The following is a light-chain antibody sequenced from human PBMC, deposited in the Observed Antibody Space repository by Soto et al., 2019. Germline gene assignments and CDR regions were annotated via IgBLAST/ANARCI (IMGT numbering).Light chain of an antibody. CDR1: QSGGTS. CDR3: QHRSSWPRS. V-gene: IGKV3-11*01. CDR2: DAA. Sequence: DIVLTQSPATLSLSPVDRATLSCRASQSGGTSLAWYTQQPGQAPRLLIHDAAYRASGIPERFRGSGSGTAFSLSISSLEPDDVAVYYFQHRSSWPRSFGRGTKVEV. J-gene: IGKJ1*01.